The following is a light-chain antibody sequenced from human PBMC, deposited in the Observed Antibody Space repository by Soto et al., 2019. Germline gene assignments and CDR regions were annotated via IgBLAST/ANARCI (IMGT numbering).Light chain of an antibody. V-gene: IGKV1-13*02. CDR1: QGIGSA. CDR3: QNFRSSAIC. J-gene: IGKJ4*01. CDR2: DAS. Sequence: AIQLTQSPSSLSASVGDRVSITCRASQGIGSALAWYQLKPGAAPALLIYDASTLESGVPSRFSGSRSGAAFGLTIRRLQPEDFASVHCQNFRSSAICFGGGTKVEIK.